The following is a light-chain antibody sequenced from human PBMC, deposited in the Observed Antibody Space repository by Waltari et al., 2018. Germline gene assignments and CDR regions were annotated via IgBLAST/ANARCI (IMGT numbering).Light chain of an antibody. CDR3: SSFTSSALVV. J-gene: IGLJ2*01. CDR2: DVS. Sequence: QSALTQPASVSGSPGHSITISCTGTTSDVGGYGFVSWYQQHPGKAPKLRIYDVSKRPSGVSTRFSGSKSGNTASLTISGLRPEDEAHYYCSSFTSSALVVFGGGTKLTVL. CDR1: TSDVGGYGF. V-gene: IGLV2-14*01.